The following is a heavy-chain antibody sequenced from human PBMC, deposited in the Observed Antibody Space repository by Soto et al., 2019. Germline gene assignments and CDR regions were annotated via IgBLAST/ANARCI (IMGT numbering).Heavy chain of an antibody. D-gene: IGHD2-2*01. Sequence: QVQLQESGPGLVKPSETLSLTCTVSGGSISSYYWSWIRQPPGKGLEWIGYIYYSGSSNYNPSLESRVTISVNTSKNQISLKLSSVTAADTAVYYCARDYADAFDIWGQGTMVTVSS. CDR2: IYYSGSS. CDR1: GGSISSYY. J-gene: IGHJ3*02. V-gene: IGHV4-59*01. CDR3: ARDYADAFDI.